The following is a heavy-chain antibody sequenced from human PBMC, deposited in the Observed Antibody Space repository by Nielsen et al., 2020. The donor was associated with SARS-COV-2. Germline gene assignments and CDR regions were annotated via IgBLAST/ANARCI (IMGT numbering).Heavy chain of an antibody. J-gene: IGHJ5*02. V-gene: IGHV3-15*01. CDR1: GFTFSSYG. CDR2: IKSKTDGGTT. Sequence: GESLKISCAASGFTFSSYGMHWVRQAPGKGLEWVGRIKSKTDGGTTDYAAPVKGRFTISRDDSKNTLYLQMNSLKTEDTAVYYCTTGGGGTWGQGTLVTVSS. D-gene: IGHD2-15*01. CDR3: TTGGGGT.